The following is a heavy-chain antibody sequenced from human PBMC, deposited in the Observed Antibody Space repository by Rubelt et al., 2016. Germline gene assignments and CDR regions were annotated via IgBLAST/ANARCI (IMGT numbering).Heavy chain of an antibody. CDR1: GGSFSSNY. D-gene: IGHD3-10*01. V-gene: IGHV4-34*12. Sequence: QVHLQQWGAGLLKPSETLSLRCGIYGGSFSSNYWNWIRQSPWKGLEWIGEIIHSGSTNYNPSLESRVTISLDTSKNEFSLKVTSVTAADTVVYYCARGLVRGLIIYYGMDVWGPGTTVTVSS. J-gene: IGHJ6*02. CDR3: ARGLVRGLIIYYGMDV. CDR2: IIHSGST.